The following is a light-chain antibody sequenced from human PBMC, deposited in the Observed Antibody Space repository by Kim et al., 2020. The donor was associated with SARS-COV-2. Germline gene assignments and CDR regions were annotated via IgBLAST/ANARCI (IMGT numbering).Light chain of an antibody. V-gene: IGKV3-11*01. CDR2: EAS. J-gene: IGKJ4*01. CDR3: EQRSNWPT. Sequence: RALSTGQRATLTCRASQSVSTDLAWYQQKPGQAPRLLIYEASNRATGIPARFSGSGSGTDFTLTISSLEPEDFAVYYCEQRSNWPTFGGGTKVEI. CDR1: QSVSTD.